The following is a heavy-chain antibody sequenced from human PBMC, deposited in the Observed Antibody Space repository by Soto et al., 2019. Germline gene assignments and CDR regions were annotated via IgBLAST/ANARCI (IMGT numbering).Heavy chain of an antibody. CDR2: IYYSGGT. J-gene: IGHJ3*02. CDR3: ARGVLYDILTGYHRGRDI. D-gene: IGHD3-9*01. V-gene: IGHV4-31*03. Sequence: TLSLTCTFSGGSIISGGYYWSLIRQHPGKDLEWIGYIYYSGGTYYNPSLKSRVTISVDTSKNQFSLKLSSVTAADTAVYYCARGVLYDILTGYHRGRDIWGQGTMVT. CDR1: GGSIISGGYY.